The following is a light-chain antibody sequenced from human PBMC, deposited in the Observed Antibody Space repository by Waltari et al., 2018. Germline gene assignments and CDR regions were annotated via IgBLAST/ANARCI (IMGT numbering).Light chain of an antibody. V-gene: IGLV2-14*03. Sequence: QSALTQPASVSGSPGQSITISCTGTSRDVGSYNSVSWYQDHPGQGPKVMIYDVSNRPSGVSARFSGSKSGNTASLTISGLQAEDEADYYCSSQSSNNVVLFGGGTKLTVL. CDR1: SRDVGSYNS. J-gene: IGLJ2*01. CDR2: DVS. CDR3: SSQSSNNVVL.